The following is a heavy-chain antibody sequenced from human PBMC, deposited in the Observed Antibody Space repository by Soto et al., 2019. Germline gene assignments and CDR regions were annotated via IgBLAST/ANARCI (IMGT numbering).Heavy chain of an antibody. CDR3: ARKLEASIRHVEWFSYKWFDP. V-gene: IGHV4-34*01. CDR2: ITFRGVT. J-gene: IGHJ5*02. Sequence: SETLSLTCDVHGDSLSGYAWSWIRQPPGKGLEWIGEITFRGVTNYHPSLKSRLSMSVDTSKNRISLNVSSVTAADTALYFCARKLEASIRHVEWFSYKWFDPWGPGTLVTVSS. CDR1: GDSLSGYA. D-gene: IGHD3-9*01.